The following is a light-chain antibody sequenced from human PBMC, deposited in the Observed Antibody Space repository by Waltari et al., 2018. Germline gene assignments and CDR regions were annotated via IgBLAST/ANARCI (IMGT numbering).Light chain of an antibody. Sequence: ESVLTQSPGTLSLSPGERAPLSCRASQIVSSTYLAWYQQKPGQAPRLLIYGASSRATSIPDRFSGRGSGADFTLTISRLEPEDFAVYYCQQYGSSTYTFGQGTKLEIK. CDR2: GAS. V-gene: IGKV3-20*01. CDR1: QIVSSTY. CDR3: QQYGSSTYT. J-gene: IGKJ2*01.